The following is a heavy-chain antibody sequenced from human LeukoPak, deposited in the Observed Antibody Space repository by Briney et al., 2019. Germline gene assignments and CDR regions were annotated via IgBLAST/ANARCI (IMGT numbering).Heavy chain of an antibody. CDR1: GYTFSAYC. Sequence: RASVKVSCKASGYTFSAYCMHWVRQAPGQGLEWMGWINPKSGGTNYAQKFQGRVTITRDISISTAYMELSSLRSEDTAVYYCARDWALIAAAGTPPFDYWGQGTLVTVSS. D-gene: IGHD6-13*01. CDR2: INPKSGGT. V-gene: IGHV1-2*02. J-gene: IGHJ4*02. CDR3: ARDWALIAAAGTPPFDY.